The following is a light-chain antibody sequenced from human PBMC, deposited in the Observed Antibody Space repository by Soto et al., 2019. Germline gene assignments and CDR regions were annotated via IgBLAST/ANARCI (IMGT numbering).Light chain of an antibody. Sequence: AIQMTQSPYSLSASLGDRFTITCRASQGIRNDLGWYQQKPGKAPKLLIQAASILQSGVPSRFSGSGSGTEFILSINSLQPEDFASYFCLQVYASPRTFGLGIKVDIK. CDR2: AAS. CDR3: LQVYASPRT. CDR1: QGIRND. J-gene: IGKJ1*01. V-gene: IGKV1-6*01.